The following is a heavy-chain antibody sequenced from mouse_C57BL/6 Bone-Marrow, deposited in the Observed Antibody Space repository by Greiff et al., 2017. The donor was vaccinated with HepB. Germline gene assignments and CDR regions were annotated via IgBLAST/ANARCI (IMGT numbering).Heavy chain of an antibody. D-gene: IGHD1-1*01. CDR2: IYPRSGNT. CDR3: ARCLITTVVATDWYFDV. CDR1: GYTFTSYG. Sequence: VKLMESGAELARPGASVKLSCKASGYTFTSYGISWVKQRTGQGLEWIGEIYPRSGNTYYNEKFKGKATLTADKSSSTAYMELRSLTSEDSAVYFCARCLITTVVATDWYFDVWGTGTTVTVSS. V-gene: IGHV1-81*01. J-gene: IGHJ1*03.